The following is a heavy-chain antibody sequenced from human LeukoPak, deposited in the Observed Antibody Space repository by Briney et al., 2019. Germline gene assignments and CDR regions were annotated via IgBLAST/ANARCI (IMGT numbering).Heavy chain of an antibody. CDR3: ARQFYYDSESYYADC. Sequence: SETLSLTCTVSGGSISGYHYWSWIRQPPGKGLEWIGYIHYSGSTYYNPSLKSRVSISVDTSQNQFSLKLTSMTAADTAVYFCARQFYYDSESYYADCWGQGTLVTVSS. CDR1: GGSISGYHY. J-gene: IGHJ4*02. CDR2: IHYSGST. V-gene: IGHV4-30-4*01. D-gene: IGHD3-22*01.